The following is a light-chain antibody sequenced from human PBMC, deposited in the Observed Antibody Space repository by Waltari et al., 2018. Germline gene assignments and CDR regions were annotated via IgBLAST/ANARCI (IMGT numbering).Light chain of an antibody. CDR3: CSYTVSNTLL. V-gene: IGLV2-11*01. J-gene: IGLJ3*02. CDR2: DVI. CDR1: SSDVGTYKY. Sequence: QSALTQPRSVSGSPGQSVTISCTGTSSDVGTYKYVSWHQQHPGQAPKLIIFDVIKRPSGVPDRFSGSKSGDTASLTISGLQAEDEADYYCCSYTVSNTLLFGGGTKLTVL.